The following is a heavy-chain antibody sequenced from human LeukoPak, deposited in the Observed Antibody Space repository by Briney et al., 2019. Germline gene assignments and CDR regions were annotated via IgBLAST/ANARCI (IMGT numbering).Heavy chain of an antibody. D-gene: IGHD5-12*01. CDR2: INSDGTTT. V-gene: IGHV3-74*01. CDR3: AVSNGGYGP. CDR1: AFNFTAYW. Sequence: GGSLRLSCGSTAFNFTAYWMHWVRQDPRQGLLWVARINSDGTTTNYADSVKGRFTISRDNAKNTLFLQMNSLRAEDTACYFCAVSNGGYGPWGQGALVTVSS. J-gene: IGHJ5*02.